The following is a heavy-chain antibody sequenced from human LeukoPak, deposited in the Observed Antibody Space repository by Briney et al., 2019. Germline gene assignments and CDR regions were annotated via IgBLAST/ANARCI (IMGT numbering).Heavy chain of an antibody. V-gene: IGHV3-23*01. J-gene: IGHJ4*02. CDR1: GFTFSSYA. CDR3: AKFDPSEYSSSWKYKTLDY. CDR2: ISGSGGST. D-gene: IGHD6-13*01. Sequence: PGGSLRLSCAASGFTFSSYAMSWVRQAPGKGLEWVSSISGSGGSTYYADSVKGRFTISRDNSKNTLSLQMNSLRAEDTAVYYCAKFDPSEYSSSWKYKTLDYWGQGTLVTVSS.